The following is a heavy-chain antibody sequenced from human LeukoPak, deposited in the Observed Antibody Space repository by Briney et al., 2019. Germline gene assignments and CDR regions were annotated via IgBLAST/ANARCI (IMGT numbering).Heavy chain of an antibody. CDR3: AKDTNSDYDAFDI. V-gene: IGHV3-9*01. CDR1: GFTFDDYA. D-gene: IGHD5-12*01. Sequence: PGRSLRLSCAASGFTFDDYAMHWVRQAPGKGLEWVSGISWNSGSIGYADSVKGRFTISRDNAKNSPYLQMNSLRAEDTALYYCAKDTNSDYDAFDIWGQGTMVTVSS. J-gene: IGHJ3*02. CDR2: ISWNSGSI.